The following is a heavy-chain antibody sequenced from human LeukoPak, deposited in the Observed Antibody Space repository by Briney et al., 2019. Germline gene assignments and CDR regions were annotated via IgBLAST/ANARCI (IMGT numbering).Heavy chain of an antibody. J-gene: IGHJ3*02. V-gene: IGHV3-74*01. CDR1: GFTFSSYW. Sequence: GGSLRLSCAASGFTFSSYWMSWVRQAPGKGLVWVSRINSDGSSTSYADSVKGRFTISRDNAKNTLYLQMNSLRAEDTAVYYCARKGSDYEDAFDIWGQGTMVTVSS. D-gene: IGHD4-17*01. CDR2: INSDGSST. CDR3: ARKGSDYEDAFDI.